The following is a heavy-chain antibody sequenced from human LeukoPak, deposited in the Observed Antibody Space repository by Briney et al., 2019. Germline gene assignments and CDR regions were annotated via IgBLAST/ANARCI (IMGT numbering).Heavy chain of an antibody. D-gene: IGHD3-16*02. Sequence: SETLSLTCTVSGGSISSYYWSWIRQPPGKGLEWIGYIYYSGSTNYNPSLKSRVTISVDTSKNQFSLKLGSVTAADTAVYYCSRHPHVDYVWGSYRPYYFDYWGQGTLVTVSS. CDR2: IYYSGST. CDR3: SRHPHVDYVWGSYRPYYFDY. CDR1: GGSISSYY. J-gene: IGHJ4*02. V-gene: IGHV4-59*08.